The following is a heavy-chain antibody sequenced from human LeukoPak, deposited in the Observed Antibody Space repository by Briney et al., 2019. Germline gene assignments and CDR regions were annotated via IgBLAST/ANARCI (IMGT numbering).Heavy chain of an antibody. V-gene: IGHV5-51*01. D-gene: IGHD3-22*01. CDR1: GYIFTSYW. CDR3: ARRGSSGYWYYFDY. Sequence: PGGSLKISLKGSGYIFTSYWIGWVRPVPGKGLGLVGSIFPGCSDTRYSPSFQGQVTISADNSISTAYLQWSSLKASDTAMYYCARRGSSGYWYYFDYWGQGTLVTVSS. CDR2: IFPGCSDT. J-gene: IGHJ4*02.